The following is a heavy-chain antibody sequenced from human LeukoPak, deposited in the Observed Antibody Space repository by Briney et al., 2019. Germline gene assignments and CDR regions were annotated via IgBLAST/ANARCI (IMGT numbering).Heavy chain of an antibody. CDR1: GYSISSGYY. J-gene: IGHJ4*02. D-gene: IGHD3-10*01. V-gene: IGHV4-38-2*02. Sequence: SETLSLTCTVSGYSISSGYYWGWIRQPPGKGLEWIGSIYHSGSTYYNPSLKSRVTISVDTSKNQFSLKLSSVTAADTAVYYCATLWFGESGAGYWGQGTLVTVSS. CDR2: IYHSGST. CDR3: ATLWFGESGAGY.